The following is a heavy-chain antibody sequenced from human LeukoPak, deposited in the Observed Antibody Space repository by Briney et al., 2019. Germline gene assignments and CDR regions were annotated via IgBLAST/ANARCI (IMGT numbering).Heavy chain of an antibody. CDR3: AREKVDYYDSSGYYFGMDV. J-gene: IGHJ6*02. CDR2: IYYSGST. V-gene: IGHV4-31*03. Sequence: SETLSLTCTVSGGSISSGGYYWSWIRQHPGKGLEWIGYIYYSGSTYYNPSLKSRVTISVDTSKNQFSLKLSSVTAADTAVYYCAREKVDYYDSSGYYFGMDVWGQGTTVTVSS. D-gene: IGHD3-22*01. CDR1: GGSISSGGYY.